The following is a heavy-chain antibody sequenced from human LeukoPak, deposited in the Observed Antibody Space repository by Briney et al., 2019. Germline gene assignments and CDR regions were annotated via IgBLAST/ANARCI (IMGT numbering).Heavy chain of an antibody. CDR1: GFTFSNSA. Sequence: GGSLRLSCAASGFTFSNSAMNWVRQAPGKGLEWVSAISSSGGSTYYANSVKGRLTISRDNSRNTLYLQMNSLRAEDTAVYYCAKGQVFQCDYWGQGTLVTVSS. CDR3: AKGQVFQCDY. CDR2: ISSSGGST. V-gene: IGHV3-23*01. J-gene: IGHJ4*02. D-gene: IGHD2/OR15-2a*01.